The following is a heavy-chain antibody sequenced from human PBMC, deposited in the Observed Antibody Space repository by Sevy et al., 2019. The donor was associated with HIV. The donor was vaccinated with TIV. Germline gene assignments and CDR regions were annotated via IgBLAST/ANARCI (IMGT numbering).Heavy chain of an antibody. CDR3: ARDRSPWYYYGSGSYYNAWFDP. V-gene: IGHV1-2*02. CDR2: INPNSDGT. D-gene: IGHD3-10*01. Sequence: ASVKVSCKASGYTFTGYYMHWARQAPGRGLEWMGWINPNSDGTNYAQKFQGRVTMTRDTSISTAYMELSRLRSDDTAVYYCARDRSPWYYYGSGSYYNAWFDPWGQGTLVTVSS. J-gene: IGHJ5*02. CDR1: GYTFTGYY.